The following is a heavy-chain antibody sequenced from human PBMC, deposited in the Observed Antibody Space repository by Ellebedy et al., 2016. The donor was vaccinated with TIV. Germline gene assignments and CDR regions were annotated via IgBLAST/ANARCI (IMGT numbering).Heavy chain of an antibody. Sequence: GESLKISCKGSGYSFTSYWISWVRQMPGKGLEWMGIIYPGDSDTRYSPSFQGQVTISADKSISTAYLQWSSLKASDTAMYYCARQSVAGYWYFDLWGRGTLVTVSS. CDR2: IYPGDSDT. V-gene: IGHV5-51*01. J-gene: IGHJ2*01. CDR3: ARQSVAGYWYFDL. CDR1: GYSFTSYW. D-gene: IGHD6-19*01.